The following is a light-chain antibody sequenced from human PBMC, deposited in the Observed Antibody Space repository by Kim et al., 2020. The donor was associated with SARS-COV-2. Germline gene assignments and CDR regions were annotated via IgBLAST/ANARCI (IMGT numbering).Light chain of an antibody. CDR3: NSRDSSGDRLV. CDR2: AKN. J-gene: IGLJ2*01. Sequence: SSELTQDPAVSVALGQTVRITCQGDSLRTYYASWYQQKPGQAPVLVIFAKNHRPSGIPDRFSGSGSGNTASLTITGAQAEDEADYYCNSRDSSGDRLVFGGGTQLTVL. V-gene: IGLV3-19*01. CDR1: SLRTYY.